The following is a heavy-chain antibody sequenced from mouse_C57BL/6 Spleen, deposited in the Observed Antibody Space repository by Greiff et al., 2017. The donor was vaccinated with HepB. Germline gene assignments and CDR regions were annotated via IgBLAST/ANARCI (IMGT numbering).Heavy chain of an antibody. CDR3: ARHGGVPYYYAMDY. D-gene: IGHD5-1*01. J-gene: IGHJ4*01. CDR1: GFTFSSYG. Sequence: EVQLQQSGGDLVKPGGSLKLSCAASGFTFSSYGMSWVRQTPDKRLEWVATISSGGSYTYYPDSVKGRFTISRDNAKNTLYLQMSSLKSEDTAMYYCARHGGVPYYYAMDYWGQGTSVTVSS. CDR2: ISSGGSYT. V-gene: IGHV5-6*01.